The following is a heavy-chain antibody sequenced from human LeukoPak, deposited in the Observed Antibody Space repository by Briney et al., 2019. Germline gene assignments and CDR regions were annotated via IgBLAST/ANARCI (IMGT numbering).Heavy chain of an antibody. V-gene: IGHV4-39*07. CDR3: ARDDLQLVRRLGGTTEYYYYYYMDV. CDR2: IYYSGST. CDR1: GGSISSSSYY. Sequence: SETLSLTCTVSGGSISSSSYYWGWIRQPPGKGLEWIGSIYYSGSTFYNPSLKSRVTVSVDTSKNQFSLQLNSVTPEDTAVYFCARDDLQLVRRLGGTTEYYYYYYMDVWGKGTTVTVSS. D-gene: IGHD6-13*01. J-gene: IGHJ6*03.